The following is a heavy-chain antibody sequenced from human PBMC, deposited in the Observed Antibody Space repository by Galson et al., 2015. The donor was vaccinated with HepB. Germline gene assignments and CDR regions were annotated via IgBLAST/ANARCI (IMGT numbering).Heavy chain of an antibody. CDR3: AKEGEAVAGFHFDY. V-gene: IGHV3-23*01. CDR1: GFTFRNYA. CDR2: ISGSGGSI. J-gene: IGHJ4*02. Sequence: SLRLSCAASGFTFRNYAMNWVRQAPGKGLEWVSSISGSGGSIHYADSVKGQFTISRDNSKNTLFLQMNGLRAENTAVYYCAKEGEAVAGFHFDYWGQGALVTVSS. D-gene: IGHD6-19*01.